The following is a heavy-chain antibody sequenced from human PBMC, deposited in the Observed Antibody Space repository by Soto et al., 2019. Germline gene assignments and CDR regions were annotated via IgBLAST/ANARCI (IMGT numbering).Heavy chain of an antibody. CDR3: ARQTVSCHDF. J-gene: IGHJ4*02. CDR1: GLTFSASQ. V-gene: IGHV3-73*01. Sequence: EVQLVESGGGSVQPGGSLKLSCSTSGLTFSASQMHWVRQAPGKGLEWVGHMRSKADNYETAYGASVRGRFTVSRDDSKNTAYLQMDSLKAADTAVYYCARQTVSCHDFWGQGTLVTVSS. CDR2: MRSKADNYET. D-gene: IGHD2-2*01.